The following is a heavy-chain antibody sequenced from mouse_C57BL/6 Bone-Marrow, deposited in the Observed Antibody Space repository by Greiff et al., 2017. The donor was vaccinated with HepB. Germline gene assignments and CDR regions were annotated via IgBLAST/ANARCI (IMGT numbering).Heavy chain of an antibody. D-gene: IGHD1-1*01. CDR2: IDPENGDT. CDR1: GFNIKDDY. J-gene: IGHJ3*01. CDR3: TSYGSSYDWFAY. V-gene: IGHV14-4*01. Sequence: VQLQQSGAELVRPGASVKLSCTASGFNIKDDYMHWVKQRPEQGLEWIGWIDPENGDTEYASKFQGKATITAATSSNTAYLQLSSLTSEDTAVYYCTSYGSSYDWFAYWGQGTLVTVSA.